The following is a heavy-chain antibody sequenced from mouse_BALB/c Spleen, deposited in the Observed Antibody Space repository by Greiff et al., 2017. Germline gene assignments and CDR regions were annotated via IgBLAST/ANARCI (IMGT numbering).Heavy chain of an antibody. V-gene: IGHV5-6-5*01. CDR1: GFTFSSYA. CDR3: ARGGTVVGPYAMDY. J-gene: IGHJ4*01. CDR2: ISSGGST. D-gene: IGHD1-1*01. Sequence: DVKLQESGGGLVQPGGSRKLSCAASGFTFSSYAMSWVRQTPEKRLEWVASISSGGSTYYPDSVKGRFTISRDNARNILYLQMSSLRSEDTAMYYCARGGTVVGPYAMDYWGQGTSVTVSS.